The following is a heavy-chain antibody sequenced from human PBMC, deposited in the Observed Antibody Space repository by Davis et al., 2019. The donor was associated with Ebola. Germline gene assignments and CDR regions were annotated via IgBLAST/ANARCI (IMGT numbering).Heavy chain of an antibody. CDR2: IDWDDDK. CDR1: GFSLSTSGMC. J-gene: IGHJ3*02. D-gene: IGHD4-17*01. CDR3: AHRRATVTYDAFDI. Sequence: SGPTLVKPTQTLTLTCTFSGFSLSTSGMCVSWIRQPPGKALEWLARIDWDDDKYYSTSLKTRLTISKDTSKNQVVLTMTNMDPVDTATYYCAHRRATVTYDAFDIWGQGTMVTVSS. V-gene: IGHV2-70*12.